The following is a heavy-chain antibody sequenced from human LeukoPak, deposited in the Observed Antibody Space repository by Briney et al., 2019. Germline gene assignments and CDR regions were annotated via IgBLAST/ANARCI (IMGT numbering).Heavy chain of an antibody. CDR1: GFTFTTYG. Sequence: PGGTLRLSCSASGFTFTTYGMNWVRQAPGKGLEWVSGIGGSGTRTYYADSVKGRFTISRDNSKNTLYPQMNSLRAEDTAVYYCAELGITMIGGVWGKGTTVTISS. V-gene: IGHV3-23*01. CDR3: AELGITMIGGV. D-gene: IGHD3-10*02. J-gene: IGHJ6*04. CDR2: IGGSGTRT.